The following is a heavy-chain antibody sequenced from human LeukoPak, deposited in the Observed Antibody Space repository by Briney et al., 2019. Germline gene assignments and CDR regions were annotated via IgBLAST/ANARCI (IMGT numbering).Heavy chain of an antibody. CDR1: GFTLSSYW. Sequence: GGSLRLSCAASGFTLSSYWWHWVRQVPGKGLEWLSRINNDGVSTNYAASVKGRFTISRDNAKNTLYLQMNGLRAEDTAIYYCARKPLSGGYGGTIDYWGQGTLVTVSS. D-gene: IGHD5-12*01. V-gene: IGHV3-74*01. CDR3: ARKPLSGGYGGTIDY. J-gene: IGHJ4*02. CDR2: INNDGVST.